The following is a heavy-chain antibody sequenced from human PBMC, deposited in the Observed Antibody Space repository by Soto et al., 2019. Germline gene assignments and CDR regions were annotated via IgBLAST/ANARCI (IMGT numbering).Heavy chain of an antibody. CDR2: INHSGSA. J-gene: IGHJ4*01. CDR1: GGSFSGYY. CDR3: ESYRISWYSSYFGF. Sequence: PSETLSLTCAVYGGSFSGYYWSWIRQPPGKGLEWIGEINHSGSANYNPSLKSRVTISVDTSKNQFSLKLSSVTAADTAVYYCESYRISWYSSYFGFCGHGTLATVSS. V-gene: IGHV4-34*01. D-gene: IGHD6-13*01.